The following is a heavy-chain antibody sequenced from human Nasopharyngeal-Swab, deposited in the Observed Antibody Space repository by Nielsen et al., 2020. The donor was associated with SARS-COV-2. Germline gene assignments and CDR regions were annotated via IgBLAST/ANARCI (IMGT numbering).Heavy chain of an antibody. J-gene: IGHJ6*03. D-gene: IGHD2-21*01. V-gene: IGHV1-69*10. Sequence: WVRQVPGQGLEWMGGIIPILGVRNYPRDFQDRVTITADTSTNTAYMDLSSLGSADTAVYYFAKGGWVLPPAYSYNYYYYYMDVWGKGTTVTVSS. CDR3: AKGGWVLPPAYSYNYYYYYMDV. CDR2: IIPILGVR.